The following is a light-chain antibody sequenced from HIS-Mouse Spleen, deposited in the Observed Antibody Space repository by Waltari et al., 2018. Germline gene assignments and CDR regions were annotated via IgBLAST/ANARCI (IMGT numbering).Light chain of an antibody. CDR3: SSYAGSNNLV. V-gene: IGLV2-8*01. J-gene: IGLJ2*01. CDR2: EVS. Sequence: QSALTQTPSPSGSPVQSVTTSCTGTSRDVGGYHYVSWYQQHPGKAPKLMLYEVSKRPSGVPDRFSGSKSGNTASLTVSGLQAEEEADYYCSSYAGSNNLVFGGGTKLTVL. CDR1: SRDVGGYHY.